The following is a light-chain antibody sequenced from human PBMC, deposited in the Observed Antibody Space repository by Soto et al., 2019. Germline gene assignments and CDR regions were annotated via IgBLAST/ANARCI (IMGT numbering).Light chain of an antibody. V-gene: IGKV3-20*01. CDR3: QQYDSSRT. CDR2: GAS. J-gene: IGKJ1*01. Sequence: EIVLTQSPGTLSLSPGERATLSCRASQSVDSRFLAWYQQKPGQATRLLMSGASIRTTGFPDRFSGGGSGKDFTLSIRRLEPEDFAVYYCQQYDSSRTFGQGTKVEMK. CDR1: QSVDSRF.